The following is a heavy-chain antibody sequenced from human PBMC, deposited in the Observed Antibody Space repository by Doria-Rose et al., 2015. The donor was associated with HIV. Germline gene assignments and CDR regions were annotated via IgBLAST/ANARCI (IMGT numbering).Heavy chain of an antibody. D-gene: IGHD6-13*01. J-gene: IGHJ4*02. CDR3: ARIKSSRWYHKYYFDF. Sequence: TLQESGPVLVKPTEALTLTCTVSGVSLSSPGMGVSWIRQPPGKALEWLANIFSDDERYYKTSLKSRLTSYRVTSKSQVVLTMTDMDPGDTATYYCARIKSSRWYHKYYFDFWGQGTLVIVSA. V-gene: IGHV2-26*01. CDR1: GVSLSSPGMG. CDR2: IFSDDER.